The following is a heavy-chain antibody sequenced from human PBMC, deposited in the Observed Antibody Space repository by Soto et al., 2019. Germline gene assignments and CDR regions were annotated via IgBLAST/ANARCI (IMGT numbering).Heavy chain of an antibody. D-gene: IGHD4-17*01. J-gene: IGHJ6*03. Sequence: GGSLGFSCAASGFSFSSYAMSWVRQAPGKGLEWVSDISCSGRSTYYVDCVMGRFTISRDNSKKTLYLQMNSLRAEDTAVFYCAKDYGEMVVFYYYMDVWGKGTTVTVSS. CDR1: GFSFSSYA. CDR2: ISCSGRST. V-gene: IGHV3-23*01. CDR3: AKDYGEMVVFYYYMDV.